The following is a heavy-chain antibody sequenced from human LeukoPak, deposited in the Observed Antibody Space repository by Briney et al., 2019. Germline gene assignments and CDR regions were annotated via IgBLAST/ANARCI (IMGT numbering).Heavy chain of an antibody. CDR2: IHDSGIS. V-gene: IGHV4-4*08. CDR3: ALAPNSNWFDF. CDR1: GDSTSDFY. Sequence: SETLSLTCSVSGDSTSDFYWNWIRQSPGKGLEWIGNIHDSGISNYNPSLKSRVTISIDTSRRQFFLKLSSVTAADTALYYCALAPNSNWFDFWGQGTLVTVPS. J-gene: IGHJ5*01.